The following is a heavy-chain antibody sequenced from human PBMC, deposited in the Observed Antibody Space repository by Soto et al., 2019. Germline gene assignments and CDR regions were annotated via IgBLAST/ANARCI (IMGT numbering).Heavy chain of an antibody. CDR2: IYYSGST. V-gene: IGHV4-59*01. D-gene: IGHD2-2*01. Sequence: ETLSLTCTVSGGSISSYYWSWIRQPPGKGLEWIGYIYYSGSTNYNPSLKSRVTISVDTSKNQFSLKLSSVTAADTAVYYCARGYCSSTSCPDAFDIWGQGTMVTVSS. CDR3: ARGYCSSTSCPDAFDI. J-gene: IGHJ3*02. CDR1: GGSISSYY.